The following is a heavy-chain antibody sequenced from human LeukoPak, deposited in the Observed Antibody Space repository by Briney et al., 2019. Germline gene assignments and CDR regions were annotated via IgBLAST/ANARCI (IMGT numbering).Heavy chain of an antibody. Sequence: PGGSLRLSCAASGVTFSSYGMHWVRQAPGKGLEWVAVICYDGSNKYYADSVKGRFTISRDNSKNTLYLQMNSLRAEDTAVYYCARDYTSGSMDDWGQGTLVTVSS. J-gene: IGHJ4*02. CDR2: ICYDGSNK. D-gene: IGHD6-19*01. V-gene: IGHV3-33*01. CDR1: GVTFSSYG. CDR3: ARDYTSGSMDD.